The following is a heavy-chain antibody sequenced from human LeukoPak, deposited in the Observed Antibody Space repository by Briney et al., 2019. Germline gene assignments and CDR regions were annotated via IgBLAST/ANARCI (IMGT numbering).Heavy chain of an antibody. CDR1: GFTVSSNY. V-gene: IGHV3-66*01. CDR2: IYSGGST. J-gene: IGHJ2*01. CDR3: AREMATISYFDL. Sequence: GGSLRLSCAASGFTVSSNYMSWVRQAPGKGLEWVSVIYSGGSTYYADSVKGRFTISRDNSKNTLYLQMNSLRAEDTAVYYCAREMATISYFDLWGRGTLVTVSS. D-gene: IGHD5-24*01.